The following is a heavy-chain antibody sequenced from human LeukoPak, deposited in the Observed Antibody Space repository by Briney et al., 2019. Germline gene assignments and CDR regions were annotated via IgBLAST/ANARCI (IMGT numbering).Heavy chain of an antibody. CDR2: ISGSGDRT. CDR1: GFMFSSYA. D-gene: IGHD6-19*01. CDR3: ARDEAKFSGWFETYYFDY. J-gene: IGHJ4*02. V-gene: IGHV3-23*01. Sequence: GGSLRLSCAASGFMFSSYAMSWVRQAPGKGLEWVSDISGSGDRTNQADSVKGRFTISRDNAKNSLYLQMNSLRAEDTAVYYCARDEAKFSGWFETYYFDYWGQGTLVTVSS.